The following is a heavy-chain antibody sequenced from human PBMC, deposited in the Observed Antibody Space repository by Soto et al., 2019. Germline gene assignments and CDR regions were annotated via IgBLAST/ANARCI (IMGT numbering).Heavy chain of an antibody. CDR3: AKDVPGRQQLVFDY. CDR1: GFTFSSYA. CDR2: ISGSGGST. J-gene: IGHJ4*02. D-gene: IGHD6-13*01. V-gene: IGHV3-23*01. Sequence: EVQLLVSGGGLVQPGGSLRLSCAASGFTFSSYAMSWVRQAPGKGLEWVSAISGSGGSTYYADSVKGRFTISRDNSKNTLYLQTSSLRADDRAVYYCAKDVPGRQQLVFDYWGQAPLITVSS.